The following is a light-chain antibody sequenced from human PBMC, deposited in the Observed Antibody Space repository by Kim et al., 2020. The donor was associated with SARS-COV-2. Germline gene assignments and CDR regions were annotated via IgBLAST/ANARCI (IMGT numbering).Light chain of an antibody. J-gene: IGKJ2*01. CDR3: QQSYTTPDT. V-gene: IGKV1-39*01. Sequence: DIQMTQSPSSLSASVGDRVTITCRASQSISSYLNWYQQKPGKAPKLLIYTASSLQSGVPSRFSGSGSGTDSTLTISSLHPEDFATYYCQQSYTTPDTFGQGTKLEI. CDR2: TAS. CDR1: QSISSY.